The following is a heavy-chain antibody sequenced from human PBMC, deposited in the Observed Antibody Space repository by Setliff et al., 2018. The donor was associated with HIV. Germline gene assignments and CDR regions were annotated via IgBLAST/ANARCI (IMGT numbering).Heavy chain of an antibody. J-gene: IGHJ4*02. Sequence: SETLSLTCGVSSGSINGYHWSWVRQAPGRGLEWIGYVSYSGSTSYNPSLNSRVTMSVDASRDQLSLKLSSVTAADTAVYYCARTRGRALLSYYFDSWGQGRLVTVSS. CDR2: VSYSGST. CDR3: ARTRGRALLSYYFDS. CDR1: SGSINGYH. V-gene: IGHV4-59*01.